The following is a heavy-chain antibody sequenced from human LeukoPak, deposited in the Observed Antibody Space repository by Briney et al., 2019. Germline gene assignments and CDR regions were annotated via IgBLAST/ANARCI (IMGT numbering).Heavy chain of an antibody. CDR1: GITFNA. V-gene: IGHV3-33*01. CDR3: ARDRQWLVPFDY. D-gene: IGHD6-19*01. Sequence: GTSLRLSCAASGITFNAIHWVRQAPGKGLEWVALTWYDGRNKYYADSVKGRFTISIDNSKNMVYLHMNSLRADDTAVYYCARDRQWLVPFDYWGQGTLVTVSS. J-gene: IGHJ4*02. CDR2: TWYDGRNK.